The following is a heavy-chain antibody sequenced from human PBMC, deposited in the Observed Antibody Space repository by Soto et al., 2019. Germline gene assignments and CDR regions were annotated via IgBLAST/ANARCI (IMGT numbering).Heavy chain of an antibody. J-gene: IGHJ3*02. CDR3: ATDITRKYRDRMMNAFDI. CDR1: GYTFTSYG. Sequence: QVQLVQSGAEVKKPGASVKVSCKASGYTFTSYGISWVRQAPGQGLEWMGWISAYNGNTNYAQKLQGRVTMTTDTSTSTAYMELRSLRSDDTAVYYCATDITRKYRDRMMNAFDIWGQGTMVTVSS. D-gene: IGHD6-6*01. V-gene: IGHV1-18*01. CDR2: ISAYNGNT.